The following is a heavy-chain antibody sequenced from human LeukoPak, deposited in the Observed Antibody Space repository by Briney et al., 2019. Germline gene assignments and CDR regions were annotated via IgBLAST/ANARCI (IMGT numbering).Heavy chain of an antibody. Sequence: PSETLSLTCTVSGGSISSGGYYWSWIRQPAGKGLEWIGRIYTSGSTNYNPSLKSRVTISVDTSKNQFSLKLSSVTAADTAVYYCARGGQSSGWYTGDYWGQGTLVTVSS. CDR2: IYTSGST. CDR3: ARGGQSSGWYTGDY. CDR1: GGSISSGGYY. J-gene: IGHJ4*02. D-gene: IGHD6-19*01. V-gene: IGHV4-61*02.